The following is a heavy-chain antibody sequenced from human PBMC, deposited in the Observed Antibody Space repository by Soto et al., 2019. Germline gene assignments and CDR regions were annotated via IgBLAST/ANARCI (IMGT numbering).Heavy chain of an antibody. CDR1: GYTFTSYG. V-gene: IGHV1-18*01. CDR3: ARDLVHGTYSSSSAVGY. CDR2: ISAYTGNT. J-gene: IGHJ4*02. Sequence: QVQLVQSGAEVKKPGASVKVSCKASGYTFTSYGISWVRQAPGQGLEWMGWISAYTGNTNYAQKLQGRVTMNTDTSTSTAYMELRSLRSDDTAVYYCARDLVHGTYSSSSAVGYWGQGTLVTVSS. D-gene: IGHD6-6*01.